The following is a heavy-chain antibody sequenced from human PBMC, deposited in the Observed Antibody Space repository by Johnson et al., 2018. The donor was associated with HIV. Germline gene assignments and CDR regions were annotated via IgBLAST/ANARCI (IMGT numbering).Heavy chain of an antibody. J-gene: IGHJ3*02. D-gene: IGHD3-16*01. V-gene: IGHV3-53*01. Sequence: EQLVESGGGLIQPGGSLRLSCAASGFTVSASSMIWVRQAPGAGLKWVSLIYTGDSTSYADSVKGRFPISTATSKNTLDLQMNARRAEDTAVYYCAISIPRPGWGDAFDIWGQGTMVTVSS. CDR1: GFTVSASS. CDR3: AISIPRPGWGDAFDI. CDR2: IYTGDST.